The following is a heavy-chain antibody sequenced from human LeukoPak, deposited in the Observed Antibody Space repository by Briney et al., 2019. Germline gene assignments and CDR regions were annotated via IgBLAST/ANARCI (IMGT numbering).Heavy chain of an antibody. CDR1: GFTFSSYA. D-gene: IGHD6-19*01. CDR3: AREIKGHSAYSSGWENDY. Sequence: GGSLRLSCAASGFTFSSYAMHWVRQAPGKGLEWVAVISYDGSNKYYADSVKGRFTISRDNSKNTLYLQMNSLRAEDTVVYYCAREIKGHSAYSSGWENDYWGQGTLVTVSS. J-gene: IGHJ4*02. CDR2: ISYDGSNK. V-gene: IGHV3-30-3*01.